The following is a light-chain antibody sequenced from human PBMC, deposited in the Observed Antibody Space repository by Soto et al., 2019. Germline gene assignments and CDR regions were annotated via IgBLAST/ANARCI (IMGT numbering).Light chain of an antibody. J-gene: IGKJ1*01. V-gene: IGKV4-1*01. CDR3: QQCYSNPWT. CDR2: WAS. CDR1: QSVLYSSNNKKY. Sequence: DIGMTQSAGSLVVSLGERSTIHCNSSQSVLYSSNNKKYLAWYQQTKGQTPKLLIYWASTRESGVPDRFSGICSWTDCTLSLSRLQAEDVKVYYCQQCYSNPWTFGQGTK.